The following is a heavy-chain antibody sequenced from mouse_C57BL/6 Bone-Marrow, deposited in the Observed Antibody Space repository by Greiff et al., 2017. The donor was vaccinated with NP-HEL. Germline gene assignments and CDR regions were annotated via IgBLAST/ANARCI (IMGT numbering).Heavy chain of an antibody. Sequence: VQLQQSGPVLVKPGASVKMSCKASGYTFTDYYMNWVKQSPGKSLEWIGVINPYNGGTSYNQKFKGKATLTVDKSSSTAYMELNSLTSEDSAVYYCARPSEGYYPDDWGQGTTLTVSS. CDR2: INPYNGGT. CDR3: ARPSEGYYPDD. V-gene: IGHV1-19*01. D-gene: IGHD2-3*01. CDR1: GYTFTDYY. J-gene: IGHJ2*01.